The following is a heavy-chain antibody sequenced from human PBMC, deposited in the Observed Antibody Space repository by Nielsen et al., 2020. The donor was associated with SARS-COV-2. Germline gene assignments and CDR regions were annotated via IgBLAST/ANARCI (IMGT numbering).Heavy chain of an antibody. J-gene: IGHJ5*02. CDR2: ISSYNGDT. V-gene: IGHV1-18*01. CDR1: GGTFSTFA. Sequence: ASVKVSCKASGGTFSTFAVTWVRQAPGQGLEWMGWISSYNGDTNYAQKFQGRVTMTTDTSTSTAYMELRSLGSDDTAVYYCARGDYGDYYWLDPWGQGTLVTVSS. CDR3: ARGDYGDYYWLDP. D-gene: IGHD4-17*01.